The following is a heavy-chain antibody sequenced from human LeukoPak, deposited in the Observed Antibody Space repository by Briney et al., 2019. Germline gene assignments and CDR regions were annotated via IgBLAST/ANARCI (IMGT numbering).Heavy chain of an antibody. Sequence: PGGSLRLSCVASGFTFSIYTMSWVRQAPGKGLEWVSSITSSSSSMYSADSVKGRFTISRDNSKNTLYLQMNSLRAEDTAVYYCAKVRGFWSGYCWFDPWGQGTLVTVSS. CDR1: GFTFSIYT. J-gene: IGHJ5*02. CDR3: AKVRGFWSGYCWFDP. D-gene: IGHD3-3*01. CDR2: ITSSSSSM. V-gene: IGHV3-21*04.